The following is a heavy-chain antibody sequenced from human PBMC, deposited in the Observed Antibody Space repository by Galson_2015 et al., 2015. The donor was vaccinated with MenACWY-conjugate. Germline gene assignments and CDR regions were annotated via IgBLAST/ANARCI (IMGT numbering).Heavy chain of an antibody. D-gene: IGHD6-6*01. CDR2: VNSDGTGT. V-gene: IGHV3-74*01. CDR3: TKAAARYSTSSAFNWFDP. J-gene: IGHJ5*02. CDR1: GFTFSNYW. Sequence: SLRLSCAASGFTFSNYWMHWVRQAPGKGLEWVSRVNSDGTGTTYADSVKGRLTISRDNAKNTLYLQMNSLRAEDTAIYYCTKAAARYSTSSAFNWFDPWGQGALVTVSS.